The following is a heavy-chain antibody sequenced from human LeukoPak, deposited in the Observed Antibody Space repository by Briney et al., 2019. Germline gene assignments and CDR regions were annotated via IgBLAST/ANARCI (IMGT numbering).Heavy chain of an antibody. Sequence: NSSETLSLTCTVSGGSISSSSYYWGWIRQPPGKGLEWIGSIYYSGSTYYNPSLKSRVTISVDTSKNQFSLKLSSVTAADTAVYYCARDYRLDDSSGYGGYFDYWGQGTLVTVSS. D-gene: IGHD3-22*01. CDR3: ARDYRLDDSSGYGGYFDY. J-gene: IGHJ4*02. CDR2: IYYSGST. CDR1: GGSISSSSYY. V-gene: IGHV4-39*07.